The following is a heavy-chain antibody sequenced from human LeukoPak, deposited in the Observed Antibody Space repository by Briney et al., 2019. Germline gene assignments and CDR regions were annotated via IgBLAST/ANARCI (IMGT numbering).Heavy chain of an antibody. CDR1: GGSISSGSYY. CDR2: IYTSGST. J-gene: IGHJ3*02. CDR3: ARTQQLGAFDI. V-gene: IGHV4-61*02. D-gene: IGHD6-13*01. Sequence: ASETLSLTCTVSGGSISSGSYYWSWIRQPAGKGLEWIGRIYTSGSTNYNPSLKSRVTISVDTSKNQFSLKLSSVTAADTAVYYCARTQQLGAFDIWGQGTMVTVSS.